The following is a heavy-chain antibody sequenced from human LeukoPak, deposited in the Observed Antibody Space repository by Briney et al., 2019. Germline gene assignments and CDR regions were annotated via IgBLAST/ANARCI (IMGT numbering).Heavy chain of an antibody. CDR2: FIPIFGTA. D-gene: IGHD3-10*01. CDR3: ARDHTTGNAFDI. V-gene: IGHV1-69*05. CDR1: GGTFSSYA. Sequence: GASVKVSFKASGGTFSSYAISWVRQAPGQGLEWMGGFIPIFGTANYAQKFQGRVTITTYESTSTAYMELSSLRSEDTAVYYCARDHTTGNAFDIWGQGTMVTVSS. J-gene: IGHJ3*02.